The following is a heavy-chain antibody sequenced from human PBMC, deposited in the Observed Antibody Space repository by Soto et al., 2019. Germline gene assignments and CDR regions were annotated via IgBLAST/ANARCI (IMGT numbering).Heavy chain of an antibody. V-gene: IGHV1-2*02. J-gene: IGHJ6*02. Sequence: SVKVSCKASGYTFTGYYMHWVRQAPGQGLEWMGWINPNSGGTNYAQKFQGRVTMTRDTSISTAYMELSRLRSDDTAVYYCATATLSIARICGMDFSGQVPTVTVSS. D-gene: IGHD6-6*01. CDR3: ATATLSIARICGMDF. CDR1: GYTFTGYY. CDR2: INPNSGGT.